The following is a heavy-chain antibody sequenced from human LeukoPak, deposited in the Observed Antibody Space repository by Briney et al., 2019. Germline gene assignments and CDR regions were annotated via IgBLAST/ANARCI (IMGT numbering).Heavy chain of an antibody. V-gene: IGHV1-69*05. J-gene: IGHJ6*03. CDR1: GGTFNSFA. CDR3: ARENSWIRPYMDV. CDR2: IIPMFGIT. D-gene: IGHD5-12*01. Sequence: SVKVSCKASGGTFNSFAISWVRQAPGQGLEWVGRIIPMFGITDSTQKLQGRIAITTDESTSTAYMELSSLTSEDTAVYYCARENSWIRPYMDVWGKGTTVTVSS.